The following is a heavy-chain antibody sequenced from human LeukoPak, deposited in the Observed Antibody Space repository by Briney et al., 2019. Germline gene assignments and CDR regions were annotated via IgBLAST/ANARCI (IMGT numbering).Heavy chain of an antibody. V-gene: IGHV1-2*02. CDR3: ARYSYDFGTFDY. J-gene: IGHJ4*02. D-gene: IGHD3/OR15-3a*01. CDR1: GYTFTGYY. CDR2: INPNSGGT. Sequence: ASVKVSCKASGYTFTGYYMHWVRQAPGQGLEWMGWINPNSGGTNYAQKFQGRVTMTRDTSISTAYMELSRLRSDDTAVYYCARYSYDFGTFDYWGQGTLVTVSS.